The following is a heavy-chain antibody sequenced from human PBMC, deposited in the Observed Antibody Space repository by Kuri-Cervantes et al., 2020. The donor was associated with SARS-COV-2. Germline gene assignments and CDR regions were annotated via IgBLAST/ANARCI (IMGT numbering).Heavy chain of an antibody. CDR3: AREVLLWFGELSYMDV. Sequence: LRLSCTVSGGSISSSSYYWSWIRQPAGKGLEWIGYIYTSGSTNYNPSLKSRVTISVDTSKNQFSLKLSSVTAADTAVYYCAREVLLWFGELSYMDVWGKGTTVTVSS. V-gene: IGHV4-61*09. CDR1: GGSISSSSYY. D-gene: IGHD3-10*01. J-gene: IGHJ6*03. CDR2: IYTSGST.